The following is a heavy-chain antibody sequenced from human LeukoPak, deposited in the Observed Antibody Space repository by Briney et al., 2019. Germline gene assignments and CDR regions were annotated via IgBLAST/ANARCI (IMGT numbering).Heavy chain of an antibody. CDR2: ISSSSRTI. CDR1: GFTFSSHS. Sequence: GGSLRLSCAASGFTFSSHSMNWVRQAPGKGLEWVSYISSSSRTIHYADSVKGRFTISRDNAKNSLYLQMNSLRDEDTAVYYCAKGSSSGWPYFFDYWGQGTLVTVSS. V-gene: IGHV3-48*02. CDR3: AKGSSSGWPYFFDY. J-gene: IGHJ4*02. D-gene: IGHD6-19*01.